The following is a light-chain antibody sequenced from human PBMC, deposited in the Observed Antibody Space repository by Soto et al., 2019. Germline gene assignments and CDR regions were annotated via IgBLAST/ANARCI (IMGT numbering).Light chain of an antibody. CDR2: KAS. V-gene: IGKV1-5*03. Sequence: DIQMTQSPSTLSASVGDRVTITCRASQSISSWLAWYQEKPGKDPKLLRQKASSLESGEPSRVSGNGSGTGLHVANKTLLPDDCAMYYCQQYIICCLTFAGGTRVEIK. J-gene: IGKJ4*01. CDR1: QSISSW. CDR3: QQYIICCLT.